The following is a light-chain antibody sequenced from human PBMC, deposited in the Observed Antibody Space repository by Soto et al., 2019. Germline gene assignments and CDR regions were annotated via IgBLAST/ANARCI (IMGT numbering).Light chain of an antibody. Sequence: QSVLTQPASVSGSPGQSITISCTGASDNVGRFYFVSWYQQHPGKAPKLLIYEVAKRPSGVSDRFSGSKSGNTASLTISGLQAEDEADYYCSSYATTYRRVFGTGTKLTVL. V-gene: IGLV2-14*01. CDR3: SSYATTYRRV. J-gene: IGLJ1*01. CDR1: SDNVGRFYF. CDR2: EVA.